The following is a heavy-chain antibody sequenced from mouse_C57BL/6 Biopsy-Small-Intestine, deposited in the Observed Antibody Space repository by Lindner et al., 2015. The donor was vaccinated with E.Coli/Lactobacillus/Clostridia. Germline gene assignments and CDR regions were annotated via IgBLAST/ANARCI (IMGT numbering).Heavy chain of an antibody. Sequence: VQLQESGPELAKPGASVKMSCKASGYTITDYNIHWVKQSPGKSLEWIGFINPNNGGTSYNQKFKGKATLTVNKSSSTAYMELRSLTSEDSAVYYCTRSVYYGYDGFDYWGQGTTLTVSS. V-gene: IGHV1-22*01. CDR1: GYTITDYN. CDR3: TRSVYYGYDGFDY. D-gene: IGHD2-2*01. J-gene: IGHJ2*01. CDR2: INPNNGGT.